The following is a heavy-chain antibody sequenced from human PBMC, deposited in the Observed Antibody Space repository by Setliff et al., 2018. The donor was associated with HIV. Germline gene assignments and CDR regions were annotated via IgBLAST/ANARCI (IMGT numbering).Heavy chain of an antibody. D-gene: IGHD6-6*01. CDR1: GGTFNIFS. CDR3: ARDHIAARSVDY. Sequence: ASVKVSCKTTGGTFNIFSITWVRQAPGQGLEWMGWIRAYNGNTNYAQKLQGRVTMTTDTSTSTAYMELRSLRSDDTAVYYCARDHIAARSVDYWGQGTLVTVSS. CDR2: IRAYNGNT. J-gene: IGHJ4*02. V-gene: IGHV1-18*01.